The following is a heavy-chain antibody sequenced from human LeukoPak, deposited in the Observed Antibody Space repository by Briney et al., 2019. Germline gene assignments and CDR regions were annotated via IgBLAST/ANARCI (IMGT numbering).Heavy chain of an antibody. Sequence: GASVKVSCKASGYTFTGDYMHWVRQAPGQGLEWMGRINPNSGGTNYAQKFQGRVTMTRDTSISTAYSQLSRLRSDDSAVYYCARGSIAVPFDYWGQGTLVTVSS. V-gene: IGHV1-2*06. J-gene: IGHJ4*02. CDR1: GYTFTGDY. D-gene: IGHD6-6*01. CDR3: ARGSIAVPFDY. CDR2: INPNSGGT.